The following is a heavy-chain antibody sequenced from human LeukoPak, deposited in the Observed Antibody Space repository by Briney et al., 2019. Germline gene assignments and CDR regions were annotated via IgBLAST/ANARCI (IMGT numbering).Heavy chain of an antibody. CDR3: ARDWSSSWYGTFDY. J-gene: IGHJ4*02. CDR2: ISGSGGST. D-gene: IGHD6-13*01. CDR1: GFTFSSYA. V-gene: IGHV3-23*01. Sequence: GGSLRLSCAASGFTFSSYAMSWVRQAPGKGLEWVSAISGSGGSTYYADSVKGRFTISRDNSKNTLYLQMNSLRAEDTAVYYCARDWSSSWYGTFDYWGQGTLVTVSS.